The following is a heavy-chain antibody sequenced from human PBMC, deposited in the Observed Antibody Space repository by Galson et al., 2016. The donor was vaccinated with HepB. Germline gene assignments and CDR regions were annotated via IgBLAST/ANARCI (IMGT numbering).Heavy chain of an antibody. D-gene: IGHD1-26*01. V-gene: IGHV3-23*01. Sequence: SLRLSCAASGFTFKNYAMSWVRQAPGKGLEWVSGISGGVGSADYADSVKGRFTISRDNSKNTLFLRMISLRPEDTAVYYCAKDLRRLVGVNLDYWGQGTLVTVSS. CDR3: AKDLRRLVGVNLDY. CDR2: ISGGVGSA. J-gene: IGHJ4*02. CDR1: GFTFKNYA.